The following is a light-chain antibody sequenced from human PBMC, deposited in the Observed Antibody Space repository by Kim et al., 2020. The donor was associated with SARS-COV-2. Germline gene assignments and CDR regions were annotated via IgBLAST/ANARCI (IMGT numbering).Light chain of an antibody. J-gene: IGKJ4*01. Sequence: EIGLTQSPATLSLSPGERATLSCRASQSVSSSYLAWYQQKPGQAPRLLIYGASSRATGIPDRFSGSGSGTDFTLTISRLEPEDFAVYYCQQYGSSPPVTFGGGTKVDIK. CDR2: GAS. CDR3: QQYGSSPPVT. V-gene: IGKV3-20*01. CDR1: QSVSSSY.